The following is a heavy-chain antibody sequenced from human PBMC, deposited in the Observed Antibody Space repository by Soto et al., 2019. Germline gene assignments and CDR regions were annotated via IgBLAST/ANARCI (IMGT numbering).Heavy chain of an antibody. CDR3: ASEFVGYCTNGVCYTGHY. CDR1: GGTFSSYA. D-gene: IGHD2-8*01. CDR2: IIPIFGTA. V-gene: IGHV1-69*13. J-gene: IGHJ4*02. Sequence: SVKVSCKVSGGTFSSYAISWVRQAPGQGLEWMGGIIPIFGTANYAQKFQGRVTITADESTSTAYMELSSLRSEDTAVYYCASEFVGYCTNGVCYTGHYWGQGTLFTVSS.